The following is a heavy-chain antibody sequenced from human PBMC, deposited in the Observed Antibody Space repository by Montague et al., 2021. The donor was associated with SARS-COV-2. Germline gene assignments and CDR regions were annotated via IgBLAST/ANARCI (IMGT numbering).Heavy chain of an antibody. CDR2: INHRGSP. V-gene: IGHV4-34*01. J-gene: IGHJ4*02. CDR3: ARGKEDFFMTVVVVTAASYYFDS. CDR1: GGSFNGYY. D-gene: IGHD3-22*01. Sequence: SETLSLTCAVSGGSFNGYYRGWIRQPPGKGLEWVGEINHRGSPTYNPSLKSRVTISADTSKNQFSLRLTSVTAADTATYFCARGKEDFFMTVVVVTAASYYFDSWGQGTLVTVSS.